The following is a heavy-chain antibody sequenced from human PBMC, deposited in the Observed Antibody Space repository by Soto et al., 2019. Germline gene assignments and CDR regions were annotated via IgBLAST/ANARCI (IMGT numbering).Heavy chain of an antibody. Sequence: QVQLVESGGGVVQPGRSLRLSCTASGFTFSNFVMHWVRQAAGKGLEWVALTATDGSNEYYADSVKGRFIISRDNSRDALYLQMDSLRAEDTAVYYCARDLISASDVDYWGQGTLVTVSS. J-gene: IGHJ4*02. CDR1: GFTFSNFV. CDR2: TATDGSNE. V-gene: IGHV3-30-3*01. D-gene: IGHD3-16*01. CDR3: ARDLISASDVDY.